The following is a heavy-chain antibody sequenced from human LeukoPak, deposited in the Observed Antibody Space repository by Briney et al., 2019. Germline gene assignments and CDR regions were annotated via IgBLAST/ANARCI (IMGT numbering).Heavy chain of an antibody. CDR1: GGSISGYH. V-gene: IGHV4-59*01. CDR3: ARGLGRSGVDY. Sequence: SETLSLTCTVSGGSISGYHWSWIRQPPGKGLEWIGLIYSSGSTIYNPSLKSRVTISVDTSKNQFSLKLSSVTAADTAVYYCARGLGRSGVDYWGQGTLVTVSS. J-gene: IGHJ4*02. CDR2: IYSSGST. D-gene: IGHD2-15*01.